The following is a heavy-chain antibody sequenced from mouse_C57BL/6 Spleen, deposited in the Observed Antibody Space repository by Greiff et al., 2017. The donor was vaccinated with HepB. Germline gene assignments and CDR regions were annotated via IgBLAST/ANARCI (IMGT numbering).Heavy chain of an antibody. V-gene: IGHV1-80*01. CDR2: IYPGDGDT. CDR3: ARQGSSSYYFDY. CDR1: GYAFSSYW. Sequence: QVQLKESGAELVKPGASVKISCKASGYAFSSYWMNWVKQRPGKGLEWIGQIYPGDGDTNYNGKFKGKATLTADKSSSTAYMQLSSLTSEDSAVYFCARQGSSSYYFDYWGQGTTLTVSS. J-gene: IGHJ2*01. D-gene: IGHD1-1*01.